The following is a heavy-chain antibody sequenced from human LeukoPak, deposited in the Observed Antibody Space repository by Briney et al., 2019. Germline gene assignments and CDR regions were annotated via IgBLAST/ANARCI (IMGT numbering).Heavy chain of an antibody. J-gene: IGHJ6*02. CDR1: GFTFSSYA. V-gene: IGHV4-34*01. Sequence: GSLRLSCAASGFTFSSYAMSWVRQPPGKGLEWIGEINHSGSTNYNPSLKSRVTISVDTSKNQFSLKLSSVTAADTAVYYCASPSFGKTRRNCSGGSCYKYYYYGMDVWGQGTTVTVSS. CDR2: INHSGST. D-gene: IGHD2-15*01. CDR3: ASPSFGKTRRNCSGGSCYKYYYYGMDV.